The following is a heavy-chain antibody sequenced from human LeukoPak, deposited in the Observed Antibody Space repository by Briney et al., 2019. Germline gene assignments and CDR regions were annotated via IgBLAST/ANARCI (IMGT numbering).Heavy chain of an antibody. CDR3: ARDRDSSGYYGSYAFDI. CDR2: IYDSGST. CDR1: GGSISSCY. J-gene: IGHJ3*02. Sequence: SETLSLTCTASGGSISSCYWSWIPQPPGKGLKWIGYIYDSGSTNYNPSLKSRVTISVDTSKNQFSLKLSSVTAADTAVYYCARDRDSSGYYGSYAFDIWGQVTMVTVSS. D-gene: IGHD3-22*01. V-gene: IGHV4-59*01.